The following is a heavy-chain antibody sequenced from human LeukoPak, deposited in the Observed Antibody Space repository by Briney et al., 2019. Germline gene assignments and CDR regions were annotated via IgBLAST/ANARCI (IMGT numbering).Heavy chain of an antibody. J-gene: IGHJ4*02. Sequence: GGSLRLSCAASGFTFSGRWMSWHRQAPGKGLEWVANINQDGTDKYYVDSVKGRFTISRDNAKNSLYLQLNSLRAEDTALYYCARDNPPDYWGQGTLVTVSS. V-gene: IGHV3-7*03. CDR3: ARDNPPDY. CDR2: INQDGTDK. CDR1: GFTFSGRW.